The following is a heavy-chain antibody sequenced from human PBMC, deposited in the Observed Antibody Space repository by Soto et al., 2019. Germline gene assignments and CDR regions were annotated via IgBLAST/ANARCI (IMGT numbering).Heavy chain of an antibody. CDR1: GGSIRTGDYY. V-gene: IGHV4-61*08. D-gene: IGHD3-9*01. CDR3: ARGFYDVLAGYYLDN. J-gene: IGHJ4*02. Sequence: SETLSLTCTVSGGSIRTGDYYWTWIRQPPGKGLEWIGYIYYSGSTNYNPSLKSRVTISVDRSKNQFSLKLSSVTAADAAVYYCARGFYDVLAGYYLDNWGQGTLVTVS. CDR2: IYYSGST.